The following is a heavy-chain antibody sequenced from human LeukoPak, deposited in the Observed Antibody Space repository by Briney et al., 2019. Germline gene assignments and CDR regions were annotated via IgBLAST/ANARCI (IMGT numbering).Heavy chain of an antibody. V-gene: IGHV3-30*02. Sequence: GGSLRLSCVASGFTFSSHGMHWVRQAPGKGLEWVAFIRYDGSNKYYADSVKGRFTISRDNSKNTLYLQMNSLRVEDTAVYYCARADSRSWHLFDYWGQGTLVTVSS. J-gene: IGHJ4*02. CDR2: IRYDGSNK. CDR1: GFTFSSHG. CDR3: ARADSRSWHLFDY. D-gene: IGHD6-13*01.